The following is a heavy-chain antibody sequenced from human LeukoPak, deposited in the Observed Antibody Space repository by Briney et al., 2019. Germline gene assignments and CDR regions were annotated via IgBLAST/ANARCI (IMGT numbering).Heavy chain of an antibody. V-gene: IGHV4-38-2*02. CDR3: AREQHLDT. CDR1: GYSISSGYY. J-gene: IGHJ4*02. CDR2: IYHSGST. Sequence: SETLSLTCAVSGYSISSGYYWGWIRQPPGKGLEWIGSIYHSGSTFYNPSLKSRITISVDTSKNQFSLKLTSVTAADTAVYYCAREQHLDTWVQGTLVTVSS. D-gene: IGHD6-13*01.